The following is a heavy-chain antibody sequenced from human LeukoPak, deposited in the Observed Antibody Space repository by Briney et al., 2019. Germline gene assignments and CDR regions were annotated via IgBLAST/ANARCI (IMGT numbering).Heavy chain of an antibody. CDR3: ARESQQLAPPFVY. V-gene: IGHV4-61*02. CDR1: GGSISSGSYY. CDR2: IYTSGST. J-gene: IGHJ4*02. Sequence: SETLSLTCTVSGGSISSGSYYWSWIRQPAGKGLEWIGRIYTSGSTNYNPSLKSRVAISVDTSKNQFSLKLSSVTAADTAVYYCARESQQLAPPFVYWGQGTLVSVSS. D-gene: IGHD6-6*01.